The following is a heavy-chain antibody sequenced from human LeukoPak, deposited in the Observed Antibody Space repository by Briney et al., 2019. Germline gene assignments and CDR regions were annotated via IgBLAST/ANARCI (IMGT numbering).Heavy chain of an antibody. Sequence: SVKVSCKASGGTFSSYAISWVRQAPGQGREWMGGIIPIFGTANYAQKFQGRVTITADESTSTAYMELSSLRSEDTAVYYCARDHIVPSYYFDYWGQGTLVIVSS. CDR3: ARDHIVPSYYFDY. CDR1: GGTFSSYA. J-gene: IGHJ4*02. D-gene: IGHD5-12*01. V-gene: IGHV1-69*13. CDR2: IIPIFGTA.